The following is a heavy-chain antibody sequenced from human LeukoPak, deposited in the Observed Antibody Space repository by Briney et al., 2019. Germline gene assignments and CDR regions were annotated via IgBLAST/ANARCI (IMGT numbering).Heavy chain of an antibody. V-gene: IGHV3-23*01. CDR3: AKRPYCSGAVCHYIDY. D-gene: IGHD2-15*01. J-gene: IGHJ4*02. CDR1: GFTFSSYA. CDR2: ISGSGGST. Sequence: PGGSLRLSCAASGFTFSSYAMSWVRQAPGKGMEWVSTISGSGGSTYYADSVKGRFTISRDNSKNTVYLQLNSLRAEDTAVYYRAKRPYCSGAVCHYIDYWGQGTLVTVSS.